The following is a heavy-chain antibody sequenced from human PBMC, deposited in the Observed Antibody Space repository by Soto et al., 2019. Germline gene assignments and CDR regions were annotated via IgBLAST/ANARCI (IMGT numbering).Heavy chain of an antibody. D-gene: IGHD6-13*01. V-gene: IGHV1-8*01. CDR2: MNTNSGNT. Sequence: QVQLVQSGAEVKKPGASVKVSCKASGYTFTSYDINWVRQAPGQGLEWMGWMNTNSGNTGYAQKFQGRVTMTRNTSISTAYMELTSLRSEDTAVYYCARGGSAQQLVPLSYGMDVWGQGTTVKVSS. CDR1: GYTFTSYD. J-gene: IGHJ6*02. CDR3: ARGGSAQQLVPLSYGMDV.